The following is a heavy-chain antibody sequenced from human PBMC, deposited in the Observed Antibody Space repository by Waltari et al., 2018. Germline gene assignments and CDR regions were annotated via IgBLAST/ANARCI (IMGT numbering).Heavy chain of an antibody. CDR3: ARGGYSSGLYWYFDL. V-gene: IGHV1-69*14. Sequence: QVQLVQSGAEVKKPGSSVKVSCKASGGTFSSYAISWVRQAPVQGLEWMGGISPIFGTANYAQKFQGRVTITADKSTSTAYMELSSLRSEDTAVYYCARGGYSSGLYWYFDLWGRGTLVTVSS. J-gene: IGHJ2*01. D-gene: IGHD6-19*01. CDR1: GGTFSSYA. CDR2: ISPIFGTA.